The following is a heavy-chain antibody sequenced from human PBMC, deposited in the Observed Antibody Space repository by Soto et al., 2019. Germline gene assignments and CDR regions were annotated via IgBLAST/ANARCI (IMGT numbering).Heavy chain of an antibody. CDR3: ARDTWRSDYYYGMDV. CDR2: ISYDGSNK. CDR1: GFTFSSYA. V-gene: IGHV3-30-3*01. J-gene: IGHJ6*02. Sequence: GGSLRLSCAASGFTFSSYAMHWVRQAPGKGLEWVAVISYDGSNKYYADSVKGRFTISRDNSKNTLYLQMNSLRAEDTAAYYCARDTWRSDYYYGMDVWGQGTTVTVSS.